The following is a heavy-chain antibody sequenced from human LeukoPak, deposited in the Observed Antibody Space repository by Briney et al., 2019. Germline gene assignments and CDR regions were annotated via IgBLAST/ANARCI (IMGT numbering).Heavy chain of an antibody. CDR2: IYPGDSDT. Sequence: GESLKISCKGSGYSLTSYWIGWVRQMPGKGLEWMGIIYPGDSDTRYSPSFQGQVTISADKSISTAYLQWSSLKASDTAMYYCARRSEQWLDAFDIWGQGTMVTVSS. CDR1: GYSLTSYW. V-gene: IGHV5-51*01. J-gene: IGHJ3*02. D-gene: IGHD6-19*01. CDR3: ARRSEQWLDAFDI.